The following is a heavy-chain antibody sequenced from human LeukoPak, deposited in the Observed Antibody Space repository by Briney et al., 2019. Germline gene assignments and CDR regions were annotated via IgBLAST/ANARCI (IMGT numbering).Heavy chain of an antibody. CDR3: AKGQDYYDSSGHYEADVFDI. D-gene: IGHD3-22*01. CDR1: GFTFSSYG. Sequence: GGSLRLSCAASGFTFSSYGMTWVRQAPGKGLDWVSTISVNGSSTYYAGSVKGRFTISRENSKNTLFLQMSSVREEDTAVYYCAKGQDYYDSSGHYEADVFDIWGQGTMVTVSS. CDR2: ISVNGSST. J-gene: IGHJ3*02. V-gene: IGHV3-23*01.